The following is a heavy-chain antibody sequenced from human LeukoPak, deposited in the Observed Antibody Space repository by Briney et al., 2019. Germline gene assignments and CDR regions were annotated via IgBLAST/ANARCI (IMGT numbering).Heavy chain of an antibody. CDR2: INPSGDST. CDR3: AREGQFSGYDTVDY. V-gene: IGHV1-46*01. D-gene: IGHD5-12*01. Sequence: GPSVKVSCKASGYTFTSYRIHWVRQAPVQGLEWMGIINPSGDSTSYAQKFQGRVTVTRDTSTSTVYMELSSLRSEDTAVYYCAREGQFSGYDTVDYWGQGTLVTVSS. CDR1: GYTFTSYR. J-gene: IGHJ4*02.